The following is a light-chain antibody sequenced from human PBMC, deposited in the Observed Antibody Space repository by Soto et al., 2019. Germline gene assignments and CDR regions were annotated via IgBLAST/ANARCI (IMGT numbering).Light chain of an antibody. CDR2: DVS. Sequence: QSALTQPRSVSGSPGQSVTISCTGTSSDVGGYNYVSWYQQHPGKAPKVMIYDVSERPSGVPDRFSGSKSGNTASLTISGLPAEDEADYYCCSYAGSPMYVFGTGIQLTVL. V-gene: IGLV2-11*01. CDR1: SSDVGGYNY. J-gene: IGLJ1*01. CDR3: CSYAGSPMYV.